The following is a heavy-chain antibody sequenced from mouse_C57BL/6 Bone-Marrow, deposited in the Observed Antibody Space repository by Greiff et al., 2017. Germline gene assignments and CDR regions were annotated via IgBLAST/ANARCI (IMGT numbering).Heavy chain of an antibody. CDR1: GYTFTSYW. CDR2: IHPSDSDT. Sequence: QVQLQQSGAELVKPGASVKVSCKASGYTFTSYWMHWVKQRPGQGLEWIGRIHPSDSDTNYNQKFKGKATLTVDKSSSTAYMQLSSLTSEDSAVYYWAIWDDGYPWFAYWGQGTLVTVSA. D-gene: IGHD2-3*01. J-gene: IGHJ3*01. V-gene: IGHV1-74*01. CDR3: AIWDDGYPWFAY.